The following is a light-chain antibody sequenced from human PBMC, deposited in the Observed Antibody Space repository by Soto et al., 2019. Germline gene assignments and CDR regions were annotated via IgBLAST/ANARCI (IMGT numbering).Light chain of an antibody. J-gene: IGKJ1*01. CDR1: QTVNRW. CDR3: QQYHIHWT. CDR2: DAS. V-gene: IGKV1-5*01. Sequence: DIQFTQSPSTLSASVGNRVTISCRASQTVNRWMAWYQQKPGKAPKLLIYDASSLKSGVPSRISGSGSGTEFTLSINSLQPDDFATYYCQQYHIHWTFGQGTQVDIK.